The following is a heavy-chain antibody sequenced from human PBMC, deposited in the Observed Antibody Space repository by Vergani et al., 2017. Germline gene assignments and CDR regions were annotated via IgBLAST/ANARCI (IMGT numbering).Heavy chain of an antibody. Sequence: QVQLQQWGGGLLKPSETLSLTCVVNGGSFTSYHWKWIRQSPGEGLEWVGDIDHTGRPDYNPSLKSRLTMSVDKSRNQFSLTLNSGTAPETAIYFCARVNTETNGHLYYYFYMDVWGQGTAVAVS. J-gene: IGHJ6*03. D-gene: IGHD4-11*01. CDR1: GGSFTSYH. CDR3: ARVNTETNGHLYYYFYMDV. CDR2: IDHTGRP. V-gene: IGHV4-34*01.